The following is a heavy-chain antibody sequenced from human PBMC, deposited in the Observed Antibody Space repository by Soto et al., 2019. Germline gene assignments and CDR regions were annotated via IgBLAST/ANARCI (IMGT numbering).Heavy chain of an antibody. CDR3: VKGEQLVLYYYYGMDV. CDR1: GFTFSSYA. J-gene: IGHJ6*02. D-gene: IGHD6-6*01. CDR2: ISSNGGST. V-gene: IGHV3-64D*06. Sequence: EVQLVESGGGLVQPGGSLRLSCSASGFTFSSYAMHWVRQAPGKGLEYVSAISSNGGSTYYADSVKGRFTISRDNSKNTLYLQMSSLRAEDTAVYYCVKGEQLVLYYYYGMDVWGQGTTVTVSS.